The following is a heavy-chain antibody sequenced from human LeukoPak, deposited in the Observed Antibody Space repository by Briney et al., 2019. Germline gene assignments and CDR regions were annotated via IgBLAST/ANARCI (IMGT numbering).Heavy chain of an antibody. D-gene: IGHD4-23*01. J-gene: IGHJ4*02. CDR2: ISSSGSTI. Sequence: GGSLRLSCAASGFTFSSYEMNWVRQAPGKGLEWVSCISSSGSTIYYADSVKGRFTISRDNSKNTLYLQMNSLRAEDTAVYYCARRSHGGYFDYWGQGTLVTVSS. CDR1: GFTFSSYE. CDR3: ARRSHGGYFDY. V-gene: IGHV3-48*03.